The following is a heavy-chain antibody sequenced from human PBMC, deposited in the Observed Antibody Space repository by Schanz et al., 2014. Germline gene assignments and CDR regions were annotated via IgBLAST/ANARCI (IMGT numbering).Heavy chain of an antibody. J-gene: IGHJ4*02. Sequence: AQLLESGGGLVQPGGSLRLSCAASGFTFSNHALSWVRQAPGKGLEWVALISYDGNTKYYADSVKGRFTISRDNSKNTLYLQMNSLRADDTAVYYCARDLLVSHYDFWSGNDYWGQGTLVTVSS. D-gene: IGHD3-3*01. CDR3: ARDLLVSHYDFWSGNDY. CDR1: GFTFSNHA. CDR2: ISYDGNTK. V-gene: IGHV3-30-3*01.